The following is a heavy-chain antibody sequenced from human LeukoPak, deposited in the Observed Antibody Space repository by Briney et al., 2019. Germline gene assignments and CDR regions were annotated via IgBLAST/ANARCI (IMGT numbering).Heavy chain of an antibody. CDR2: ISGSDGST. J-gene: IGHJ4*02. CDR1: RFTFSSYA. V-gene: IGHV3-23*01. D-gene: IGHD3-22*01. Sequence: PGGSLRLSCAASRFTFSSYAMRWVRQAPGKGLEVVSAISGSDGSTYYADSVKSRFTISRDNSQNTLYLQMNSPKAVDKPVYFFSKMNRTYYDSSGYYCDDWGQGTMVTVSS. CDR3: SKMNRTYYDSSGYYCDD.